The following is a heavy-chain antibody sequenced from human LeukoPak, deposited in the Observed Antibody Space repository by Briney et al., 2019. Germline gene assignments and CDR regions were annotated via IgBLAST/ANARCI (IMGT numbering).Heavy chain of an antibody. CDR1: GFTFSSYS. CDR2: ISPNGVIT. Sequence: GGSLRLSCAASGFTFSSYSMNWVRQAPGKGLEWVSGISPNGVITYYADSVKGRFTISRDNSKGTVYLQMNSLRPEDTAVYYCAKDDAWLQYGNWGRGTLVTVSS. D-gene: IGHD5-24*01. V-gene: IGHV3-23*01. J-gene: IGHJ4*02. CDR3: AKDDAWLQYGN.